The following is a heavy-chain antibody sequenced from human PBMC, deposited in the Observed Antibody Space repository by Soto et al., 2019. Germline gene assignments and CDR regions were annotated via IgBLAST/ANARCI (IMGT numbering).Heavy chain of an antibody. CDR2: ISGSGGST. CDR1: GFTFSSYA. J-gene: IGHJ5*02. V-gene: IGHV3-23*01. CDR3: AKQYDSSGYYNSFDP. D-gene: IGHD3-22*01. Sequence: GGSLRLSCAASGFTFSSYAMSWVRQAPGKGLEWVSAISGSGGSTYYADSVKGRFTISRDNSKNTLYLQMNSLRAEDTAVYYCAKQYDSSGYYNSFDPWGQGTLVTVSS.